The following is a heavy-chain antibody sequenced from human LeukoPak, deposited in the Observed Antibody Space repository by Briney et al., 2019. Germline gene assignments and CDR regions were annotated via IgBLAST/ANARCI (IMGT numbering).Heavy chain of an antibody. V-gene: IGHV4-34*01. CDR3: ASSRTLDY. CDR1: GGSFSGYY. Sequence: PSETPSLTCAVYGGSFSGYYWSWIRQPPGKGLEWIGEINHSGSTNYNPSFKSRVTISVDTSKNQFSLKLSSVTAADTAVYYCASSRTLDYWGQGTLVTVSS. J-gene: IGHJ4*02. CDR2: INHSGST.